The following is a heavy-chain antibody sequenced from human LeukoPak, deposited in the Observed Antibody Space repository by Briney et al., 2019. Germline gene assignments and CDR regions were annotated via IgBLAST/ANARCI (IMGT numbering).Heavy chain of an antibody. CDR1: GFSLTTPGMC. CDR2: IDWDGDK. CDR3: ARTTYYSESGGYTPGYFDF. J-gene: IGHJ4*02. V-gene: IGHV2-70*11. Sequence: SGPALVKPKQTLTLTCAFSGFSLTTPGMCVSWIRQPPGKALEWLARIDWDGDKYYSTSLKTNLTISKDTYKNQVVLIMTNVDPVDTATYYCARTTYYSESGGYTPGYFDFWGQGTRVTVSS. D-gene: IGHD3-22*01.